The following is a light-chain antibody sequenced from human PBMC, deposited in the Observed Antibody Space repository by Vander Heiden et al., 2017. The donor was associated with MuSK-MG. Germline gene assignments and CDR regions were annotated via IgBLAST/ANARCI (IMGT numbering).Light chain of an antibody. CDR1: QSVGSN. CDR2: GAS. J-gene: IGKJ1*01. V-gene: IGKV3-15*01. Sequence: EIVMTQSPATLSVSPGEGVTLSCRASQSVGSNLAWYQQKPGQAPSLLIYGASTRATGIPARFSGSGFGTEFTLTISSLQSEDFALYFCQQYNNWPPWTFGQGTKVEIK. CDR3: QQYNNWPPWT.